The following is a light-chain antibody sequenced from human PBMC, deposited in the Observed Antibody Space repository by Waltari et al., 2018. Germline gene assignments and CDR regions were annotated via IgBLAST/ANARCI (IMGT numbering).Light chain of an antibody. Sequence: DVQMTQSPSTLSASVGDSVTITCRASHTISDWLAWYQQKPGQAPHLLLYKASLLESGVPSRFSGSASGTEFTLTISSLQPDDFATYYCQQHHNSPYTFGQGTHLEIK. CDR2: KAS. CDR1: HTISDW. J-gene: IGKJ2*01. V-gene: IGKV1-5*03. CDR3: QQHHNSPYT.